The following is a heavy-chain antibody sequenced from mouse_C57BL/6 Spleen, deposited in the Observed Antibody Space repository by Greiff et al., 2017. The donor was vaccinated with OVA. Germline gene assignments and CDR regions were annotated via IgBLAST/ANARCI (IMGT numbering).Heavy chain of an antibody. Sequence: VQLQQPGAELVMPGASVKLSCKASGYTFTSYWMHWVKQRPGQGLEWIGEIDPPDSYTNYNQKFKGKSTLTVDKSSSTAYMQLSSLTSEDSAVYYCARGITGYYFDYWGQGTTLTVSS. CDR1: GYTFTSYW. CDR3: ARGITGYYFDY. J-gene: IGHJ2*01. CDR2: IDPPDSYT. V-gene: IGHV1-69*01. D-gene: IGHD2-4*01.